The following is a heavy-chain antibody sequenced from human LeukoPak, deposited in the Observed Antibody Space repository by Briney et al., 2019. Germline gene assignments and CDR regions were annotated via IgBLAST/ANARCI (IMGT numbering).Heavy chain of an antibody. Sequence: SETLSLTCTVSGGSISSGSYYWSWIRQPAGKGLEWIGRIYTSGNTNYNPSLKSRVTISVDTSKNQFSLKLSSVTAADTAVYYCASTQIFGVAYMDVWGKGTTVTVSS. CDR3: ASTQIFGVAYMDV. V-gene: IGHV4-61*02. D-gene: IGHD3-3*01. J-gene: IGHJ6*03. CDR2: IYTSGNT. CDR1: GGSISSGSYY.